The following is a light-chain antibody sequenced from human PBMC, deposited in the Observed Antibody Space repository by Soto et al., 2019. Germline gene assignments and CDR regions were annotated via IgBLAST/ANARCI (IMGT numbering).Light chain of an antibody. CDR3: SSSGGSNTVV. CDR1: SSDVGGYNY. J-gene: IGLJ2*01. Sequence: QSALTQPPSASGSPGQSVTISCTGSSSDVGGYNYVSWYQQHPGKAPKLMIYEVSKRPSGVPDRLSGSKSGNTASLTVSGLQAEDEADYCCSSSGGSNTVVFGGGTKLTVL. V-gene: IGLV2-8*01. CDR2: EVS.